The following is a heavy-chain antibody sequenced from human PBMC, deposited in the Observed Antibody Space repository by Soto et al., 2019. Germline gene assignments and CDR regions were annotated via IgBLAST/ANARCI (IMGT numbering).Heavy chain of an antibody. Sequence: SETLSLTCTVSGGSISSSSYYWGWIRQPPGKGLEWIGSIYYSGSTYYNPSLKSRVTISVDTSKNQFSLKLSSVTAADTAVYYCARHLRRYCSGGSCSQAFDIWGQGTMVTVSS. J-gene: IGHJ3*02. CDR3: ARHLRRYCSGGSCSQAFDI. CDR2: IYYSGST. V-gene: IGHV4-39*01. CDR1: GGSISSSSYY. D-gene: IGHD2-15*01.